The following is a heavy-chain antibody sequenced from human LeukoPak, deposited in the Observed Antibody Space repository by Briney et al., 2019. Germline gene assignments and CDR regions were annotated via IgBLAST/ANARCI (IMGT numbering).Heavy chain of an antibody. D-gene: IGHD6-19*01. Sequence: SETLSLTCTVSGGSISSGGYYWSWIRQHPGKGLEWIGYIYYSGSTYHNPSLESRVTISVDTSKNQFSLKLSSVTAADTAVYYCARTAYSSGWYLYWGQGTLVTVSS. J-gene: IGHJ4*02. V-gene: IGHV4-31*03. CDR2: IYYSGST. CDR1: GGSISSGGYY. CDR3: ARTAYSSGWYLY.